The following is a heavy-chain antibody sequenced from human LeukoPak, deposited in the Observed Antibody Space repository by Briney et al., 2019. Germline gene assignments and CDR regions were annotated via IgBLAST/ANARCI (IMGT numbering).Heavy chain of an antibody. Sequence: SGGSLRLSCAASGFTSSSYGMHWVRQAPGKGLEWVAFIRYDGSNKYYADSVKGRFTISRDDSKNTLYLQMNSLRAEDTAVYYCAKDYCSSTSCYNNYFDYWGQGTLVTVSS. CDR3: AKDYCSSTSCYNNYFDY. CDR1: GFTSSSYG. V-gene: IGHV3-30*02. D-gene: IGHD2-2*02. CDR2: IRYDGSNK. J-gene: IGHJ4*02.